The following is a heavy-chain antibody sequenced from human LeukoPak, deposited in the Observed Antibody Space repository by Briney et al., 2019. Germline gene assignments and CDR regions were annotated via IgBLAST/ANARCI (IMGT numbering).Heavy chain of an antibody. J-gene: IGHJ6*03. V-gene: IGHV3-48*03. Sequence: PGGSLRLSCAASGFTFSSYEMNWVRQAPGKGLEWVSYISSSGSTIYYADSVKGRFTISRDNAKNSLYLQMNSLRAEDTAVYYCAASIPFSNSYYYYYYMDVWGKGTTVTVSS. D-gene: IGHD2/OR15-2a*01. CDR3: AASIPFSNSYYYYYYMDV. CDR2: ISSSGSTI. CDR1: GFTFSSYE.